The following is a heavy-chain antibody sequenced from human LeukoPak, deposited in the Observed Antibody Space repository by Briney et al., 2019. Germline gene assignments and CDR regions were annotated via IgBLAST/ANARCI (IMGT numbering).Heavy chain of an antibody. V-gene: IGHV3-7*01. Sequence: GGSLRLSCAASGFTFSSYWMSWVRQAPGKGLEWLININQYGSESYSVDSVKGRFTSSRDNTKNSLYLQMSSLRAEDAAVYYCATYDFWSAFGLGNWGQGTLVTVSS. J-gene: IGHJ4*02. CDR2: INQYGSES. CDR1: GFTFSSYW. D-gene: IGHD3-3*01. CDR3: ATYDFWSAFGLGN.